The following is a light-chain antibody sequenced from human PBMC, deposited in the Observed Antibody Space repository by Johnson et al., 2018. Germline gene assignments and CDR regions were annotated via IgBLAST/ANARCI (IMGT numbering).Light chain of an antibody. CDR1: SSNIGNNY. CDR3: GTWDSSLSAGKG. CDR2: ENN. Sequence: QSVLTQPPSVSAAPGQKVTISCSGSSSNIGNNYVSWYQQLPGTAPKLLIYENNKLPSGIPDRFSGSKSGTSATLGITGLQTGDEADYYCGTWDSSLSAGKGFGTVTKVTVL. V-gene: IGLV1-51*02. J-gene: IGLJ1*01.